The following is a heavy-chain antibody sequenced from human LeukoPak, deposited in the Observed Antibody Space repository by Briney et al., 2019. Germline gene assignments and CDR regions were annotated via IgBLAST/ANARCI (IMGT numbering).Heavy chain of an antibody. CDR3: ARHVPYGSSWYLIYYYYGMDV. Sequence: SETLSLTCSVSGGSISSTGYYWGWIRQPPGKGLEWIGSIYYSGSTYYNPSLKSRVTISVDTSKNQFSLKLSSVTAADTAVYYCARHVPYGSSWYLIYYYYGMDVWGQGTTVTVSS. J-gene: IGHJ6*02. V-gene: IGHV4-39*01. CDR2: IYYSGST. CDR1: GGSISSTGYY. D-gene: IGHD6-13*01.